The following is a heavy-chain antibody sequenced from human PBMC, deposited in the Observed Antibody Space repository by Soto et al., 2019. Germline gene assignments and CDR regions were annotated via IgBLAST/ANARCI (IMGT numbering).Heavy chain of an antibody. CDR1: GDSLGGVGY. Sequence: PSETLSRTCTVSGDSLGGVGYWIWIRPFPGRGLEWIGRSSSSGSTYYNPALNNRISLSLDTSQNQFSLKLLSVTAADTTIYYCARSGVTGIVIPSHWFDPWGQGTLVTVSS. D-gene: IGHD2-21*02. J-gene: IGHJ5*02. CDR2: SSSSGST. V-gene: IGHV4-31*03. CDR3: ARSGVTGIVIPSHWFDP.